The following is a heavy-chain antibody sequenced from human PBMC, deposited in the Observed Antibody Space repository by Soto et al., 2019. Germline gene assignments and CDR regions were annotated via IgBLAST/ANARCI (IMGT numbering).Heavy chain of an antibody. Sequence: PSETLSLTCAVYGGSFSGYYWTWIRQPPGTGLEWIGEINHSGSTNYNPSLKSRVTISVDTSKNQFSLKLTSVTAADTAVYYCARGLTTVYLMRRYYAFDIWSQGTMVTVSS. J-gene: IGHJ3*02. CDR1: GGSFSGYY. CDR3: ARGLTTVYLMRRYYAFDI. CDR2: INHSGST. D-gene: IGHD4-4*01. V-gene: IGHV4-34*01.